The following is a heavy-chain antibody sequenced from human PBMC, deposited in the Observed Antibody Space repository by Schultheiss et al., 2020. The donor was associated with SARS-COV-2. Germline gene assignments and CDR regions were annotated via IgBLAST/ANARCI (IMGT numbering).Heavy chain of an antibody. CDR2: IYYSGST. J-gene: IGHJ4*02. D-gene: IGHD3-10*01. CDR3: AREDYHGSGSYR. Sequence: SETLSLTCTVSGGSISSGGYYWSWIRQHPGKGLEWIGYIYYSGSTYYNPSLKSRVTILVDTSKNQFSLKLSSVTAADTAVYYCAREDYHGSGSYRWGQGTLVTVSS. V-gene: IGHV4-31*03. CDR1: GGSISSGGYY.